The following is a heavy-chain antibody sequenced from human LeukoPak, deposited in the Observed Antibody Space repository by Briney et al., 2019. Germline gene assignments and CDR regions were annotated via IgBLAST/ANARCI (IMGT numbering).Heavy chain of an antibody. V-gene: IGHV4-31*03. CDR1: GGSISSGGYY. CDR3: ARNAADYDFWSGYTYGMDV. Sequence: SETLALTCTVSGGSISSGGYYCSWIRQHPGKGLEWIGYIYCSGSTYYNPSLKSRVTISVDTSKNQFSLKLSSVTAADTAVYYCARNAADYDFWSGYTYGMDVWGQGTTVTVSS. D-gene: IGHD3-3*01. CDR2: IYCSGST. J-gene: IGHJ6*02.